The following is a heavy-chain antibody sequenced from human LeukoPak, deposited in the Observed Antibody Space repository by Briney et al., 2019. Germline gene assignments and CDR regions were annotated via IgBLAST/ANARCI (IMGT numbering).Heavy chain of an antibody. J-gene: IGHJ4*02. D-gene: IGHD6-25*01. CDR3: ARRWATAEFFDY. V-gene: IGHV5-51*01. CDR2: IYPGDSDT. Sequence: PGESLKISCKCSGYSFTNYWIGWVRQMPGKGLEWMGIIYPGDSDTRYSPSFQGQVTISADKSVTTAYLQWSSLKASDTAMYYCARRWATAEFFDYWGQATLVTVSS. CDR1: GYSFTNYW.